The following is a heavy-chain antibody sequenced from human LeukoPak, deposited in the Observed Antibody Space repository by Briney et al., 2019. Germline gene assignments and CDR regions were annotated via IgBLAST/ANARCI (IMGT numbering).Heavy chain of an antibody. CDR2: ISGSGGST. CDR1: GFTFSNAW. Sequence: GGSLRLSCAASGFTFSNAWMSWIRQAPGKGLEWVSAISGSGGSTYYADSVKGRFTISRDNSKNTLYLQMNSLRAEDTAVYYCAKSIAAAGHPGYFDYWGQGTLVTVSS. V-gene: IGHV3-23*01. J-gene: IGHJ4*02. CDR3: AKSIAAAGHPGYFDY. D-gene: IGHD6-13*01.